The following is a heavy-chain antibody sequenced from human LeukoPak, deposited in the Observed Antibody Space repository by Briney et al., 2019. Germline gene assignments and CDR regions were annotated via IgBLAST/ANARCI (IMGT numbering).Heavy chain of an antibody. D-gene: IGHD3-3*01. V-gene: IGHV4-30-2*01. CDR2: IYHSGSGST. Sequence: SETLSLTCTVSGGSISSGGHSWSWIRQPPGRGLEWIGYIYHSGSGSTYYNPSLKSRVTISIDKSKNQSSLKLNSVTAADTAVYYCARINDFWSGPTLDVWGQGTTVTVSS. CDR3: ARINDFWSGPTLDV. J-gene: IGHJ6*02. CDR1: GGSISSGGHS.